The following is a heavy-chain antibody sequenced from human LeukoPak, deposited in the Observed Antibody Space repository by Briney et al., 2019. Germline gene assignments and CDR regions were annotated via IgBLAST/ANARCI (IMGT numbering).Heavy chain of an antibody. D-gene: IGHD3-10*01. CDR2: ISSSSSAM. J-gene: IGHJ4*02. V-gene: IGHV3-48*02. CDR1: GFTFSSYS. Sequence: PGGSLRLSCAASGFTFSSYSMSWVRQAPGKGLEWVSYISSSSSAMYYADSVKGRFTISRDNAKNSLYLQMNNLRDEDTAVYYCARGSGNSFDYWGQGALVTVSS. CDR3: ARGSGNSFDY.